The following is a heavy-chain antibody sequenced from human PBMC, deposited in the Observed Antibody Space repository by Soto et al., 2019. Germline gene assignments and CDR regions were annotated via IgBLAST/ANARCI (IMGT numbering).Heavy chain of an antibody. Sequence: SETLSLTCTVSGGSVSSGSYYWSWIRQPPGKGLEWIGYIYYSGSTNYNPSLKSRVTISVDTSKNQFSLKLSSVTAADTAVYYCARDSLWFGELDYYYYGMDVWGQGTTVTVSS. CDR2: IYYSGST. J-gene: IGHJ6*02. V-gene: IGHV4-61*01. D-gene: IGHD3-10*01. CDR3: ARDSLWFGELDYYYYGMDV. CDR1: GGSVSSGSYY.